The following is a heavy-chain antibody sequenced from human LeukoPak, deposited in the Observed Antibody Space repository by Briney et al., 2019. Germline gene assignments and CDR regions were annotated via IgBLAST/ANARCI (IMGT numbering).Heavy chain of an antibody. CDR1: GFTFSSNW. CDR2: IWFDRDNK. D-gene: IGHD3-16*01. CDR3: AREDLGGFDY. Sequence: GGSLRLSCAASGFTFSSNWMHWVRQAPGKGLEWVALIWFDRDNKYYADSVKGRFTISRDNSKNTLFLQMDSLRAEDTAMYYCAREDLGGFDYWGQGTLVTVSS. J-gene: IGHJ4*02. V-gene: IGHV3-30*02.